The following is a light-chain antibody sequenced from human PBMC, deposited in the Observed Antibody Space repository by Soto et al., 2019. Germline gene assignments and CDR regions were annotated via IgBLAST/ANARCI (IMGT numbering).Light chain of an antibody. CDR2: GAS. J-gene: IGKJ1*01. V-gene: IGKV3-20*01. CDR1: QSLDIN. Sequence: EIVLTQSPATVSVSPGERVTLSCRASQSLDINLAWYQQKPGQAPRLLIYGASTRATGIPDRLSGSGSGTDFTLTITRLEPEDFAVYYCQQYVTSSPRTFGQGTKVESK. CDR3: QQYVTSSPRT.